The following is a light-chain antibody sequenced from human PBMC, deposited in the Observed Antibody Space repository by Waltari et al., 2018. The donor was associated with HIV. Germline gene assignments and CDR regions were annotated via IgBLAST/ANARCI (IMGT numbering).Light chain of an antibody. CDR3: AAWDDSLNAYV. Sequence: QSVLTQPPSASGTPGPRFTVSCSGSSSHIASNTVNWYQHLPKTAPNLLIFSNNQRPAGVPDRFSGSKSGTSASLAISGLQSEDEADYYCAAWDDSLNAYVFGTGTKVTVL. CDR2: SNN. CDR1: SSHIASNT. J-gene: IGLJ1*01. V-gene: IGLV1-44*01.